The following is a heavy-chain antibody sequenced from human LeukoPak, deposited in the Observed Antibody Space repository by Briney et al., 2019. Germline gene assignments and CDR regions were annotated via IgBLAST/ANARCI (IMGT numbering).Heavy chain of an antibody. J-gene: IGHJ6*04. V-gene: IGHV3-7*01. CDR1: GFTFSNYW. CDR2: IKEDGSEK. Sequence: GGSLRLSCAASGFTFSNYWMSWVRQAPGKGLEWVANIKEDGSEKYYVDSVKGRFTISRDNAKNSLYLQMNNLRAEDTAVYYCAELGITMIGGVWGKGTTVTISS. CDR3: AELGITMIGGV. D-gene: IGHD3-10*02.